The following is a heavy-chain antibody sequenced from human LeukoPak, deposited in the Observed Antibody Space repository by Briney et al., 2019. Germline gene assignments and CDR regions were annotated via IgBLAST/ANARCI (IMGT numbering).Heavy chain of an antibody. D-gene: IGHD2-21*02. CDR2: IYYSGST. V-gene: IGHV4-30-4*01. J-gene: IGHJ4*02. CDR3: ARDRGSGGDCYFDY. Sequence: SETLSLTCTVSGGSISSGDYYWSWIRQPPGKGLEWIGYIYYSGSTYYNPSLKSRVTISVDTSKNQFSLKLSSVTAADTVVYYCARDRGSGGDCYFDYWGQGTLVTVSS. CDR1: GGSISSGDYY.